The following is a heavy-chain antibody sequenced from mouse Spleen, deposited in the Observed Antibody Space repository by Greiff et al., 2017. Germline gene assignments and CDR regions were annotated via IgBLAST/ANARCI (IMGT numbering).Heavy chain of an antibody. D-gene: IGHD1-2*01. V-gene: IGHV2-2*02. CDR2: IWSGGST. Sequence: QVQLKESGPGLVQPSQSLSITCTVSGFSLTSYGVHWVRQSPGKGLEWLGVIWSGGSTDYNAAFISRLSISKDNSKSQVFFKMNSLQANDTAIYYCARNSGLRLFYAMDYWGQGTSVTVSS. CDR1: GFSLTSYG. CDR3: ARNSGLRLFYAMDY. J-gene: IGHJ4*01.